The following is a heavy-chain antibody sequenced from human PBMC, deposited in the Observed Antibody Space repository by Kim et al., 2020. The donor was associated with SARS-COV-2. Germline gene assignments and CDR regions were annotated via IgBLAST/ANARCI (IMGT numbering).Heavy chain of an antibody. D-gene: IGHD2-15*01. Sequence: SAKGRFTISRDNAKNSLYLQMNSLRAEDTALYYCAKVGYCSGGSCYSLDYWGQGTLVTVSS. CDR3: AKVGYCSGGSCYSLDY. V-gene: IGHV3-9*01. J-gene: IGHJ4*02.